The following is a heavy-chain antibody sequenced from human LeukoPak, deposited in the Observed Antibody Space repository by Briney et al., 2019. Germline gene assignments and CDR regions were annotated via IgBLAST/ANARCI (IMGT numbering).Heavy chain of an antibody. Sequence: GSLRLSCAASGFTFSSYSMNWIRQPPGKGLEWIGSIYYSGSTYYNPSLKSRVTISVDTSKNQFSLKLSSVTAADTAVYYCARQWLIVGAFDIWGQGTMVTVSS. D-gene: IGHD3-22*01. V-gene: IGHV4-38-2*01. CDR2: IYYSGST. CDR1: GFTFSSYS. J-gene: IGHJ3*02. CDR3: ARQWLIVGAFDI.